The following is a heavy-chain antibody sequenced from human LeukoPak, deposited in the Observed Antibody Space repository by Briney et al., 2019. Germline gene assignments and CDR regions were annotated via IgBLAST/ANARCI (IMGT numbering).Heavy chain of an antibody. D-gene: IGHD1-26*01. V-gene: IGHV3-11*04. Sequence: GSLRLSCAASGFTFSDYYMSWIRQAPGKGLEWISYISSSGDTIFYADSVKGRFTISRDNAKNSLYLQMNSLRAEDTAVYYCAKGRRTPLVGTTTKSWIDYWGQGTLVTVSS. CDR1: GFTFSDYY. J-gene: IGHJ4*02. CDR3: AKGRRTPLVGTTTKSWIDY. CDR2: ISSSGDTI.